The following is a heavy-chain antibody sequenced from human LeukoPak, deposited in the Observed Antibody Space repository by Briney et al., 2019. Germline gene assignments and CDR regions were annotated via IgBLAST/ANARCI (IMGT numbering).Heavy chain of an antibody. CDR2: INPNSGGT. J-gene: IGHJ5*02. Sequence: ASVKVSCKASGYTFTGYYMHWVRQAPGQGLEWMGWINPNSGGTNYAQKFQGRVTMTRDTSISTAYMELSRLRSDDTAVYYCAGEEDYYDSSGYYGAWFDPWGQGTLVTVSS. D-gene: IGHD3-22*01. CDR3: AGEEDYYDSSGYYGAWFDP. V-gene: IGHV1-2*02. CDR1: GYTFTGYY.